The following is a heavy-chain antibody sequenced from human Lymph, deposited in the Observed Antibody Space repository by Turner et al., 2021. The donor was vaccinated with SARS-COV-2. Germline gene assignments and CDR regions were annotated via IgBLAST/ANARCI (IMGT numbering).Heavy chain of an antibody. Sequence: QAQLVQSGDEVRKRSATVKDTCTACGYTLNSCYMHWVRQAPGQGLEWMGWINPNSGGTNYAQKFQGRVTMTKNTSISTAYMELSRLGSDDTAVYYCARDVGRYNDFWSGYSGGYGLDVWGQGTTVTVSS. CDR3: ARDVGRYNDFWSGYSGGYGLDV. V-gene: IGHV1-2*02. CDR2: INPNSGGT. D-gene: IGHD3-3*01. CDR1: GYTLNSCY. J-gene: IGHJ6*02.